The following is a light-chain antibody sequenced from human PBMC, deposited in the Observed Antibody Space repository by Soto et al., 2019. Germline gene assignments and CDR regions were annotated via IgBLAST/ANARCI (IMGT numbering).Light chain of an antibody. CDR3: QQYNNSPPLT. CDR2: GAS. Sequence: EIVMTQSPATLSVSPGERATLSCRASQSVSSNLAWYQQKPGQAPRLLIYGASTRATGIPARFSGSGSGTDFTLTISSLQSEDFPVYYCQQYNNSPPLTFGGGTQVEIK. V-gene: IGKV3-15*01. CDR1: QSVSSN. J-gene: IGKJ4*01.